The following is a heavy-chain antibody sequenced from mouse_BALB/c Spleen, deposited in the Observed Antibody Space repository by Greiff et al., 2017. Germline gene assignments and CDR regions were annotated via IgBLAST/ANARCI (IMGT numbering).Heavy chain of an antibody. D-gene: IGHD1-3*01. CDR3: ARNKEFPDAMDY. CDR1: GFAFSSYD. V-gene: IGHV5-12-1*01. J-gene: IGHJ4*01. Sequence: EVQLQESGGGLVKPGGSLKLSCAASGFAFSSYDMSWVRQTPEKRLEWVAYISSGGGSTYYPDTVKGRFTISRDNAKNTLYLQMSSLKSEDTAMDYCARNKEFPDAMDYWGQGTSVTVSS. CDR2: ISSGGGST.